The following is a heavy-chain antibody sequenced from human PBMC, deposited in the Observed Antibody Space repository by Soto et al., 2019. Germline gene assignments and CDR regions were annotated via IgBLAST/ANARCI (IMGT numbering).Heavy chain of an antibody. Sequence: QVQLVQSGAEVKKPGSSVKVSCKASGGTFSSYAISWVRQAPGQGLEWMGGIIPIFGTANYAQKFQGRVTITADESTSTAYMELSSLRSEDTAVYYCERERGGVEMALYYYYGMDVWGQGTTVTVSS. J-gene: IGHJ6*02. D-gene: IGHD3-16*01. CDR3: ERERGGVEMALYYYYGMDV. V-gene: IGHV1-69*01. CDR2: IIPIFGTA. CDR1: GGTFSSYA.